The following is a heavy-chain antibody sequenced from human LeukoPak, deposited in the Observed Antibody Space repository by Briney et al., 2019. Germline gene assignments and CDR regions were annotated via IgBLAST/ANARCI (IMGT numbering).Heavy chain of an antibody. V-gene: IGHV3-7*01. Sequence: GGSLRLSCAAPGFTFSSYWMSWVRQAPGKVLEWVANIKQDGSEKYYVDSAKGRFTISRDNAKNSLYLQMNSLRAEDTAVYYCAGESAGTFDYWGQGTLVTVSS. J-gene: IGHJ4*02. CDR3: AGESAGTFDY. CDR1: GFTFSSYW. CDR2: IKQDGSEK. D-gene: IGHD6-13*01.